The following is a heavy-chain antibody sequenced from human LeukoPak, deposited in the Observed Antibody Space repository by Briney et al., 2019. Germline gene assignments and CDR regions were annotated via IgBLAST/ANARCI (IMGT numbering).Heavy chain of an antibody. V-gene: IGHV1-18*01. Sequence: ASVKVSCKASGYTFTSYGISWVRQAPGQGLEWMGWISAYNGNTNYAQKLQGRVTMTTDTSTSTAYMELRSLRSDDTAVYYCARVAVTITFGGVIVSDYFDYWGQGTLVTVSS. CDR3: ARVAVTITFGGVIVSDYFDY. D-gene: IGHD3-16*02. CDR1: GYTFTSYG. J-gene: IGHJ4*02. CDR2: ISAYNGNT.